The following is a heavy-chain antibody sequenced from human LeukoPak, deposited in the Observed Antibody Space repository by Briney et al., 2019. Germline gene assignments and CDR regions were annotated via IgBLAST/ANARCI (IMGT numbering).Heavy chain of an antibody. V-gene: IGHV4-39*01. D-gene: IGHD3-22*01. CDR1: GDSISTSSYY. CDR3: AAHYYDSSGYYYVVDY. J-gene: IGHJ4*02. CDR2: IYYSGST. Sequence: SETLSLTCSVSGDSISTSSYYWGWIRQPPGKGLEWIGTIYYSGSTYYNPSLTSRVTISVDTSKNQLSLKLSSVTPEDTAVYYCAAHYYDSSGYYYVVDYWGQGTLVTVSS.